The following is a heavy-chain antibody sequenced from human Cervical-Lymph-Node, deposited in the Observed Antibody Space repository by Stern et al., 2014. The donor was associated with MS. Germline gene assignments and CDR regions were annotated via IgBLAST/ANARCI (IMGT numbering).Heavy chain of an antibody. CDR3: ARGRELTD. V-gene: IGHV6-1*01. D-gene: IGHD1-7*01. CDR1: GDSISTNSAA. CDR2: TYYRSQWYN. Sequence: QVQLVQSGPGLVKPSQTLSLTCAVSGDSISTNSAAWNWIRQSPSRGLELLGRTYYRSQWYNDYAVSVKSRLTFNADSSKNQFSLHLTSVTPEDTAVYYCARGRELTDWGQGTLVTVSS. J-gene: IGHJ4*02.